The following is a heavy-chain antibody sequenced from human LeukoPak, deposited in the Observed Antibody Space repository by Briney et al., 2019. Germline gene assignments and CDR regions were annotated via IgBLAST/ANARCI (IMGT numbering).Heavy chain of an antibody. D-gene: IGHD3-10*01. Sequence: GGSLRLSCAASGFTFSDYYMSWIRQAPGKGLEWVSYISSSGSTIYYADSVKGRFTISRDNAKNSLYLQMNSLRAEDTAVYYCAKDIGSGSYYYFDYWGQGTLVTVSS. J-gene: IGHJ4*02. CDR3: AKDIGSGSYYYFDY. CDR2: ISSSGSTI. CDR1: GFTFSDYY. V-gene: IGHV3-11*01.